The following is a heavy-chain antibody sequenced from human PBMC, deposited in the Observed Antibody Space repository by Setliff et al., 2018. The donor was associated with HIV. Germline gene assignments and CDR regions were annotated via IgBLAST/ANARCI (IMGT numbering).Heavy chain of an antibody. CDR2: LSSDGRYI. D-gene: IGHD3-22*01. V-gene: IGHV3-21*06. Sequence: LRLSCVASGFLFRTYNMNWVRQAPGKGLEWVASLSSDGRYIYYADSVRGRFTISRDDAKTSLYLQMYSLRVEDTAIYYCARDRASSGYYSQFDYWGQGSMVTVSS. CDR1: GFLFRTYN. CDR3: ARDRASSGYYSQFDY. J-gene: IGHJ4*02.